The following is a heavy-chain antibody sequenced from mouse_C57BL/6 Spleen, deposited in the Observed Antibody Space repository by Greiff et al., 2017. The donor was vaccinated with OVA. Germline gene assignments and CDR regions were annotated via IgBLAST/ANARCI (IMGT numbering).Heavy chain of an antibody. CDR1: GYTFTDYY. Sequence: VQLQQSGPELVKPGASVKISCKASGYTFTDYYMNWVKQSHGKSLEWIGDINPNNGGTSYNQKFKGKATLTVDKSSSTAYMELRSLTSEDSAVYYCARDRGSSLFDVWGTGTTVTVSS. D-gene: IGHD1-1*01. CDR3: ARDRGSSLFDV. CDR2: INPNNGGT. J-gene: IGHJ1*03. V-gene: IGHV1-26*01.